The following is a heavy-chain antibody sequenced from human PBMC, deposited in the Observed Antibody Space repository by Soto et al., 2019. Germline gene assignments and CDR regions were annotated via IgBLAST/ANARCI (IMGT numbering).Heavy chain of an antibody. V-gene: IGHV3-7*01. J-gene: IGHJ6*04. Sequence: GGSLRLSCAASGFTFSSYWMSWVRQAPGKGLEWVANIKQDGSEKYYVDSVKGRFTISRDNAKNSLYLQMNSLRAEDTAVYYCARDKYYDFWSGYPEMDVWGKGTTVTVSS. CDR2: IKQDGSEK. CDR3: ARDKYYDFWSGYPEMDV. CDR1: GFTFSSYW. D-gene: IGHD3-3*01.